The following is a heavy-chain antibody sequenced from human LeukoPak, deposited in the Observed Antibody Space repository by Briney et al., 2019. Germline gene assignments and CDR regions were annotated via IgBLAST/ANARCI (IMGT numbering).Heavy chain of an antibody. CDR1: GYTFTGFY. V-gene: IGHV1-2*06. J-gene: IGHJ6*02. D-gene: IGHD2-2*01. CDR3: AREYCSSTSCLYGMDV. CDR2: INPNSGVT. Sequence: ASVKVSCKASGYTFTGFYMHWVPQAPGQGLEWMGRINPNSGVTNYAQNFQGRITMTRDTTISTAYMELSRLRSDDTAVYYCAREYCSSTSCLYGMDVWGQGTTVTVSS.